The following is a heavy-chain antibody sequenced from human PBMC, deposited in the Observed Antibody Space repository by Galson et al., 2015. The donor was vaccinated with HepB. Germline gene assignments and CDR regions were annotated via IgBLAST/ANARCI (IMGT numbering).Heavy chain of an antibody. CDR1: GFTFSDYY. J-gene: IGHJ4*02. Sequence: SLRLSCAASGFTFSDYYMSWIRQAPGKGLEWVSYISSSSSYTNYADSVKGRFTISRDNAKNSLYLQMNSLRAEDTAVYYCARGYYDSSGYYPKGVDYWGQGTLVTVSS. V-gene: IGHV3-11*05. CDR3: ARGYYDSSGYYPKGVDY. D-gene: IGHD3-22*01. CDR2: ISSSSSYT.